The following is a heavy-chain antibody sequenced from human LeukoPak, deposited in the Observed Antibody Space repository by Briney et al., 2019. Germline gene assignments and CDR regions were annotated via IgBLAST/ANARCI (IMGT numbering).Heavy chain of an antibody. CDR3: ARGTSAAGAHVDY. CDR1: GSTVSSYS. CDR2: ISSSSSYI. V-gene: IGHV3-21*01. Sequence: GVSLRLSCAASGSTVSSYSMNWVRQAPGKGLEWVSSISSSSSYIYYADSVKGRFTISRDNAKNSLYLQMNSLRAEDTAVYYCARGTSAAGAHVDYWGQGTLVTVSS. D-gene: IGHD6-13*01. J-gene: IGHJ4*02.